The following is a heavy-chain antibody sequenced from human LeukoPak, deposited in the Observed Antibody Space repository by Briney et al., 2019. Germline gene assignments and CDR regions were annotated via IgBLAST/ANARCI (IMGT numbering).Heavy chain of an antibody. Sequence: GGSLRLSCAASGFTFSSYAMSWVRQAPGKGLEWVSSISGGGGSTYYADSVKGRFTISRDNSKNTLYLQMNSLRAEDTAVYYCAKDREYSYGLDYWGQGTLVTVSS. J-gene: IGHJ4*02. V-gene: IGHV3-23*01. D-gene: IGHD5-18*01. CDR2: ISGGGGST. CDR1: GFTFSSYA. CDR3: AKDREYSYGLDY.